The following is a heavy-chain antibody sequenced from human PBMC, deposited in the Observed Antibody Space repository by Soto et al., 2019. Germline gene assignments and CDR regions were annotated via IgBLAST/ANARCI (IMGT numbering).Heavy chain of an antibody. CDR3: ARDEHYYDSSGYTAGWFDP. CDR2: IYYRGST. J-gene: IGHJ5*02. Sequence: SETLSFTCPVSGGSISSYYWSWIRQPPGEGLEWIGYIYYRGSTNYNPSLKSRVTISVDTSKNQFSLKLSSVTAADTAVYYCARDEHYYDSSGYTAGWFDPWGQGTLVTVS. V-gene: IGHV4-59*01. D-gene: IGHD3-22*01. CDR1: GGSISSYY.